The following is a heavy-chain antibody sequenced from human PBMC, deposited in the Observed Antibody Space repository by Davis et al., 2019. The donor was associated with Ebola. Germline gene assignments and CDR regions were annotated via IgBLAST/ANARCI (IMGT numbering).Heavy chain of an antibody. Sequence: GESLKISCAASGFTFSSYSMNWVRQAPGKGLEWVAVIWYDGSNKYYADSVKGRFTISRDNSKNTLYLQMNSLRAEDTAVYYCARVSNYGDPDYWGQGTLVTVSS. CDR3: ARVSNYGDPDY. CDR1: GFTFSSYS. D-gene: IGHD4-17*01. V-gene: IGHV3-33*08. J-gene: IGHJ4*02. CDR2: IWYDGSNK.